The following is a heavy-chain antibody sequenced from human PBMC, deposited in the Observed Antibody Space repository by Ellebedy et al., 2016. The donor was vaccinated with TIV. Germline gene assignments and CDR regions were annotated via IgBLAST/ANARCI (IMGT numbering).Heavy chain of an antibody. CDR2: ISSSGST. CDR3: ARTVGQWQRATYFDF. CDR1: GGSISHDY. V-gene: IGHV4-59*08. J-gene: IGHJ4*02. Sequence: MPSETLSLTCKVSGGSISHDYWSWIRQPQGKGLEWIAYISSSGSTSYNPSLKSRVTILVDTSKSQFSLKLSSVTAADTGVYYCARTVGQWQRATYFDFWGQGTLVTVSS. D-gene: IGHD6-19*01.